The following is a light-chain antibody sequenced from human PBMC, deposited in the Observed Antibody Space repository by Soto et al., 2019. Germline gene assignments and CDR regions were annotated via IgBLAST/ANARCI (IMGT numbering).Light chain of an antibody. Sequence: DFQMTQPPPTLSASGGDRGTITCRASQSISSWLAWYQQKPGKAPKLLIYDASSLESGVPSRFSGSGSGTEFTLTISSLQPDEFATYYCQQYNSYWTFGQGTKVDIK. J-gene: IGKJ1*01. V-gene: IGKV1-5*01. CDR3: QQYNSYWT. CDR1: QSISSW. CDR2: DAS.